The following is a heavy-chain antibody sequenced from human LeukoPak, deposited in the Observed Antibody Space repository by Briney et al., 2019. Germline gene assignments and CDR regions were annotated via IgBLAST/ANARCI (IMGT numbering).Heavy chain of an antibody. D-gene: IGHD6-19*01. CDR1: GYTFTSYA. Sequence: ALVKVSCKASGYTFTSYAMNWVRQAPGQGLEWMGWINTNTGNPTYAQGFTGRFVFSLDTSVSTAYLQISSLKAEDTAVYYCARSWRIAVAGTRGAFDIWGQGTMVTVSS. CDR2: INTNTGNP. V-gene: IGHV7-4-1*02. J-gene: IGHJ3*02. CDR3: ARSWRIAVAGTRGAFDI.